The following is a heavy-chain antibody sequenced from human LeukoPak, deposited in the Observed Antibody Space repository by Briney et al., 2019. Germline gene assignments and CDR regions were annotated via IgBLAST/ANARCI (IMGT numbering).Heavy chain of an antibody. CDR3: ARFIVATNANFDY. V-gene: IGHV4-59*01. J-gene: IGHJ4*02. CDR2: IYYSGST. D-gene: IGHD5-12*01. Sequence: SETLSLTCTVSGGSINSYYWSWIRQPPGKGPEWIGYIYYSGSTNYNPSLKSRVTISVDTSKNQFSLKLSSVTAADTAVYYCARFIVATNANFDYWGQGTLVTVSS. CDR1: GGSINSYY.